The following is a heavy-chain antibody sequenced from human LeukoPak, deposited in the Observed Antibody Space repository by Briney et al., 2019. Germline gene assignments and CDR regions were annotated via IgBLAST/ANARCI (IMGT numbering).Heavy chain of an antibody. CDR1: GFTFSSYS. V-gene: IGHV3-21*01. CDR2: ISSSSSYI. J-gene: IGHJ4*02. Sequence: GGSLRLSCAASGFTFSSYSMNWVRQAPGKGLEWVSSISSSSSYIYYADSVKGRFTISRDNAKNSLYLQMNSLRAEDAAVYYCARKTLGTVYFDYWGQGNLVTVSS. D-gene: IGHD1-1*01. CDR3: ARKTLGTVYFDY.